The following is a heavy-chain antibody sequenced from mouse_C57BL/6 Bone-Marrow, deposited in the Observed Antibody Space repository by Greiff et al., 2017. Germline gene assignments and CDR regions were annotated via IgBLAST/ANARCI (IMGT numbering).Heavy chain of an antibody. CDR1: GYTFTSYW. V-gene: IGHV1-5*01. D-gene: IGHD4-1*01. Sequence: VQLQQSGTVLARPGASVKMSCKTSGYTFTSYWMHWVKQRPGQGLEWIGAIYPGNSDTSYNQKFKGKAKLTAVTSASTAYMELSSLTSENSAVYDCTRWGANWALFDYWGQGTTLTVSS. CDR2: IYPGNSDT. J-gene: IGHJ2*01. CDR3: TRWGANWALFDY.